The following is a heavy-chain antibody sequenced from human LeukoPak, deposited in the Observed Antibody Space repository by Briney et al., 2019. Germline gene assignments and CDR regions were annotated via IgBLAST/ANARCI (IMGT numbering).Heavy chain of an antibody. CDR2: IYSGGST. D-gene: IGHD1-26*01. V-gene: IGHV3-53*01. Sequence: GGSLRLSCAASGFTVSSNYMSWVRQAPGKGLEWVSVIYSGGSTYYADSVKGRFTISRDNSKNTLYLQMNSLRAEDTAVYYCARAAYSGSYFVHWGQGTLVTVSS. J-gene: IGHJ4*02. CDR3: ARAAYSGSYFVH. CDR1: GFTVSSNY.